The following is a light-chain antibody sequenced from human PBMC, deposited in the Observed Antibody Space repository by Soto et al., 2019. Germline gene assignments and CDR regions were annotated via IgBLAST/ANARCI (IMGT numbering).Light chain of an antibody. CDR2: GAS. CDR3: QQYNNWPPRT. CDR1: QSVSSN. V-gene: IGKV3-15*01. Sequence: EIVMTQSPATLSVSPGERATLSCRASQSVSSNLAWYQQKPGQAPRLLIYGASTRATGIPARFSGSGSGTECTLTISSLQSEDFAVYYCQQYNNWPPRTFGQGTQVEIK. J-gene: IGKJ1*01.